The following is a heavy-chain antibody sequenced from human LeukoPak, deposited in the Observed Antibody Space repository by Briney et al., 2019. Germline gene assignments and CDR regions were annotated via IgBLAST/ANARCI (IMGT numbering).Heavy chain of an antibody. J-gene: IGHJ4*02. Sequence: PGGSLRLSCVASGFTFSSSAMSWVRQAPGKGLVWVSRIQSDGSSTDYADSVKGRFTISRDNAKNTLYLQMNSLRAEDTAVYYCARGYYYDSSVDNLLWDFWGQGTLVTVSS. D-gene: IGHD3-22*01. V-gene: IGHV3-74*01. CDR1: GFTFSSSA. CDR2: IQSDGSST. CDR3: ARGYYYDSSVDNLLWDF.